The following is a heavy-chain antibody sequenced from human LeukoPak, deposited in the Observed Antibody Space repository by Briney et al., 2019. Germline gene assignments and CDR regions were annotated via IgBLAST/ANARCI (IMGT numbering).Heavy chain of an antibody. J-gene: IGHJ6*03. D-gene: IGHD2-2*01. CDR1: GGSFSGYY. CDR2: INHSGST. Sequence: SETLSLTCAVYGGSFSGYYWSWIRQPPGKGLEWIGEINHSGSTNYNPSLKSRVTISVDTSKNQFSLKLSSVTAADTAVYYCARGPRDCSSTSCYAYYYYYMDVWGKGTTVTVSS. CDR3: ARGPRDCSSTSCYAYYYYYMDV. V-gene: IGHV4-34*01.